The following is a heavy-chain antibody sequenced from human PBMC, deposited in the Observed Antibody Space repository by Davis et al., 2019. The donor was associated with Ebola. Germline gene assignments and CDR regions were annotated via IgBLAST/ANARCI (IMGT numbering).Heavy chain of an antibody. CDR2: FDPEDGET. D-gene: IGHD1-7*01. Sequence: AASVKVSCKVSGYTLTELSMHWVRQAPGKGLEWMGGFDPEDGETIYAQKFQGRVTMTTDTSTSTAYMELRSLRSDDTAVYYCARDQTTNWFDPWGQGTLVTVSS. CDR3: ARDQTTNWFDP. V-gene: IGHV1-24*01. CDR1: GYTLTELS. J-gene: IGHJ5*02.